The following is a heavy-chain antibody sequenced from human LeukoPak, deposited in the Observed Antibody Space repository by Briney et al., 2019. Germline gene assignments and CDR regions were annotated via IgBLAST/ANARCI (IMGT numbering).Heavy chain of an antibody. CDR1: GGSISSYY. J-gene: IGHJ4*02. CDR2: IYYSGST. CDR3: ARRATIPSPIDY. D-gene: IGHD5-24*01. V-gene: IGHV4-59*01. Sequence: SETLSLTCTVSGGSISSYYWSWIRQPPGKGLEWIGYIYYSGSTNYNPSLKSRVIISVDTSKSQFSLKLGSVTAADTAVYYCARRATIPSPIDYWGQGTLVTVSS.